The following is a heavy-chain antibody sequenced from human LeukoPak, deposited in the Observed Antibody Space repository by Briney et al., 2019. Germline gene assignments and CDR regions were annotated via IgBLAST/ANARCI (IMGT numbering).Heavy chain of an antibody. J-gene: IGHJ4*02. V-gene: IGHV4-59*08. CDR2: ISYSGST. D-gene: IGHD4-17*01. Sequence: PSETLSLTCSVSGGSISPYHWSWIRQPPGKGLEWIGYISYSGSTNSNPSLKSRVTISVVMSRNQFSLKLSSVTAADTAVYYCARHNGDLYLPSDYWGQGALVTVSS. CDR1: GGSISPYH. CDR3: ARHNGDLYLPSDY.